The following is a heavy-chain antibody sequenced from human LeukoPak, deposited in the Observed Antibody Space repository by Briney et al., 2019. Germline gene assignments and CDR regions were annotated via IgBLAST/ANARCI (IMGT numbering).Heavy chain of an antibody. D-gene: IGHD6-13*01. CDR1: GYTFTSFG. J-gene: IGHJ5*02. CDR2: ISACDGNT. V-gene: IGHV1-18*01. CDR3: ARDKVIASAGTPNWFDP. Sequence: ASAKVSCKASGYTFTSFGISWVRQAPGQGLEWVGWISACDGNTNYAQRFQDRVTMTTDTSTTTAYMELRSLRSDDTAVYYCARDKVIASAGTPNWFDPWGQGTQVTVSS.